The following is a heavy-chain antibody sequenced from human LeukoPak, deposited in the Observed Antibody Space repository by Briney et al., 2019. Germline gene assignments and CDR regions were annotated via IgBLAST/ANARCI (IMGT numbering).Heavy chain of an antibody. V-gene: IGHV3-11*01. CDR1: GFTFSDCY. J-gene: IGHJ4*02. CDR3: AREYYDFWSGYSGVFDY. D-gene: IGHD3-3*01. CDR2: ISSSGSTI. Sequence: GGSLRLSCAASGFTFSDCYMSWIRQAPGKGLEWVSYISSSGSTIYYADSVKGRLTISRDNAKNSLYLQMNSLRAEDTAVYYCAREYYDFWSGYSGVFDYWGQGTLVTVSS.